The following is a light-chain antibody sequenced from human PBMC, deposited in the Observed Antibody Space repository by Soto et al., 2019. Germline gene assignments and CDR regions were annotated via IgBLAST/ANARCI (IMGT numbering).Light chain of an antibody. V-gene: IGKV1-39*01. Sequence: DIQVTQSPSSLSASVGDRVTITCRTSQNINIFLNWYQQKPGRAPMVVISAASNLESGVPSRFSGRGSGTEFTLTISNLQPGDSALYFCQESYSTPPAFGGGTKVDIK. CDR1: QNINIF. CDR3: QESYSTPPA. J-gene: IGKJ4*01. CDR2: AAS.